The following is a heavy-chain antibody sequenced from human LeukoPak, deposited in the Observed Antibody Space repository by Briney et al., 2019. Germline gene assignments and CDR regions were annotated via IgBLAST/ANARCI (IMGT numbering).Heavy chain of an antibody. CDR1: GYTFTSYG. CDR2: ISAYNGNT. CDR3: ASPSHCSSTSCLEFDY. V-gene: IGHV1-18*01. Sequence: ASVNVSCKASGYTFTSYGISWVRQAPGQGLEWMGWISAYNGNTNYAQKLQGRVTMTTDTSTSTAYMELRSLRSDDTAVYYCASPSHCSSTSCLEFDYWGQGTLVTVSS. D-gene: IGHD2-2*01. J-gene: IGHJ4*02.